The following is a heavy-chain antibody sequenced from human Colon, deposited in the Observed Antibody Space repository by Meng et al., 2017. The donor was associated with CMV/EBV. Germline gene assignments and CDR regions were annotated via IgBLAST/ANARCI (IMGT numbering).Heavy chain of an antibody. Sequence: VQLVPSGAEVKQPGASVKRACKASGYTFTANFMHWVRQAPGQGLEWMGWINPPNGDTKYAQKFEGRVTITRDTSISTVYMELNSLTSDDTAVYYCAKRVQPDSGYSNWGQGTLVTVSS. CDR1: GYTFTANF. D-gene: IGHD3-22*01. V-gene: IGHV1-2*02. CDR3: AKRVQPDSGYSN. J-gene: IGHJ4*02. CDR2: INPPNGDT.